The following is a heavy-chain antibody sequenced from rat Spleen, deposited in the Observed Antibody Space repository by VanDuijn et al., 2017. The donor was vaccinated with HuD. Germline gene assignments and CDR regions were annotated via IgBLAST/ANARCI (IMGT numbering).Heavy chain of an antibody. Sequence: EVQLVESGGGLVQPGRSLKFSCAASGFTFSDYYMAWVRQAPTEGLEWVASISYDGRMTYYRDSVKGRFTISRDNAKSTLYLQMNSLRSEDTATYYCARHSAAPVYVMDAWGQGTLVTVSS. CDR3: ARHSAAPVYVMDA. CDR2: ISYDGRMT. V-gene: IGHV5-29*01. CDR1: GFTFSDYY. D-gene: IGHD3-1*01. J-gene: IGHJ4*01.